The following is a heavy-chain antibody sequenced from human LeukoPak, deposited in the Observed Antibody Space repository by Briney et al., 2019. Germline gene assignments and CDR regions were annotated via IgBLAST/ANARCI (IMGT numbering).Heavy chain of an antibody. Sequence: GGSLRLSCAASGFTFSSNGMHWVRQAPGKGLEWVAIISYDGSKPYYGDSVKGRFTISRDNSKSTLYLQMNSLRAEDTAVYYCAKLGYDSSGSINLFDYWGQGTLVTVSS. V-gene: IGHV3-30*18. CDR2: ISYDGSKP. CDR3: AKLGYDSSGSINLFDY. D-gene: IGHD3-22*01. J-gene: IGHJ4*02. CDR1: GFTFSSNG.